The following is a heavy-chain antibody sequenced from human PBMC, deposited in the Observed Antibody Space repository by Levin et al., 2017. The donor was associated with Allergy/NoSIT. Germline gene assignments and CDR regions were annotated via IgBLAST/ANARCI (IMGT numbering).Heavy chain of an antibody. Sequence: GESLKISCEAAGYTFTDHYMHWVRQAPGQGLEWMGWVNCNSGDTYYAQKFQDRVTMTRDTSITTAYIEVSSLRFDDTALYFCARNDYGDYVQNFDYWGQGTLVTVSS. V-gene: IGHV1-2*02. CDR1: GYTFTDHY. D-gene: IGHD4-17*01. J-gene: IGHJ4*02. CDR2: VNCNSGDT. CDR3: ARNDYGDYVQNFDY.